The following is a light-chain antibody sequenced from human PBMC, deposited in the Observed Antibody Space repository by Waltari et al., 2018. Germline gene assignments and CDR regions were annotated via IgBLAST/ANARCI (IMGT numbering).Light chain of an antibody. J-gene: IGLJ2*01. CDR1: SSPMGLYNY. CDR3: SSYTNSGNVV. V-gene: IGLV2-14*01. Sequence: QSALTQPASVSGPPGQAIPLSCTGTSSPMGLYNYVSWYQQHPGKAPKLEISEVSNRPSGVSNRFSGSKSGNTASLTISGLQAEDGAHYYCSSYTNSGNVVFGGGTKLTVL. CDR2: EVS.